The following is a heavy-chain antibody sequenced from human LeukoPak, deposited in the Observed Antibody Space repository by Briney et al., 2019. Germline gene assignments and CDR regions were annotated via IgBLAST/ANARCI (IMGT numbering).Heavy chain of an antibody. V-gene: IGHV3-48*01. J-gene: IGHJ2*01. CDR1: GFTFSSYS. D-gene: IGHD5-18*01. Sequence: PGGSLRLSCAASGFTFSSYSMNWVRQAPGKGLEWVSYISSSSSTIYYADSVKGRFTISRDNAKNSLYLQLSSLRVEDTAVYFCAKDREDSAMISGVFDLWGRGTLVTVSS. CDR2: ISSSSSTI. CDR3: AKDREDSAMISGVFDL.